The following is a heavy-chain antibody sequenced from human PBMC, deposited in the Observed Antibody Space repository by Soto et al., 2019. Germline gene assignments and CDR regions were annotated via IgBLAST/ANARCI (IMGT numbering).Heavy chain of an antibody. CDR1: GFTFDDYA. D-gene: IGHD6-19*01. CDR2: ISWNSGSI. Sequence: PGGSLRLSCAASGFTFDDYAMHWVRQAPGKGLEWVSGISWNSGSIGYADSVKGRFTISRDNAKNSLYLQMNSLRAEDTALYYCASGYSSGWYSAFDIWGQGTMVTVSS. V-gene: IGHV3-9*01. CDR3: ASGYSSGWYSAFDI. J-gene: IGHJ3*02.